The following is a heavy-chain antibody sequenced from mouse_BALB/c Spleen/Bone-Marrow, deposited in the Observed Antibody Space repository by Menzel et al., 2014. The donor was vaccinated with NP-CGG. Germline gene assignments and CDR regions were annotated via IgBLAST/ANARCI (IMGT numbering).Heavy chain of an antibody. V-gene: IGHV3-1*02. CDR3: ERRCSSTYWSFVV. Sequence: EVQLQESGPDLVKPSQSLSLSCTVTGYSITSGYSWHCIRQFPGNKLEWMSYIHYSGSTNYNPSLKSRISITRDTSKNHFFLQLNTVTTANTATYYCERRCSSTYWSFVVWGAGTPVTVSS. CDR1: GYSITSGYS. D-gene: IGHD1-1*01. J-gene: IGHJ1*01. CDR2: IHYSGST.